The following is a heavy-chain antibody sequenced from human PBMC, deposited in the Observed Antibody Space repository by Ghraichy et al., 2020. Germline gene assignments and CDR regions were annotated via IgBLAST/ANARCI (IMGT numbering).Heavy chain of an antibody. CDR3: AKDNGDYVIDY. CDR1: GFTFDDYT. J-gene: IGHJ4*02. Sequence: LSLTCAASGFTFDDYTIHWVRQAPGKGLEWVSLISWDGGNTYYADSVKGRFTISRDNSKNSLYLQMNSVRSEDTALYYCAKDNGDYVIDYWGQGTLVTVSS. V-gene: IGHV3-43*01. CDR2: ISWDGGNT. D-gene: IGHD4-17*01.